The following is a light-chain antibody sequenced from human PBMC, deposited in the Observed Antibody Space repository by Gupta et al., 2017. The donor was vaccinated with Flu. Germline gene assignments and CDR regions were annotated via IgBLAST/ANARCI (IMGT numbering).Light chain of an antibody. CDR3: AAWDDSLSGHWV. Sequence: QSVLPQPPSASGPPGQRVTISCSGSSSNIGSNYVYWYQQLPGTAPKLLIYRNNQRPSGVPDRFSGSKSGTSASLAISGLRSEDEADYYCAAWDDSLSGHWVFGGGTKLTVL. CDR2: RNN. V-gene: IGLV1-47*01. J-gene: IGLJ3*02. CDR1: SSNIGSNY.